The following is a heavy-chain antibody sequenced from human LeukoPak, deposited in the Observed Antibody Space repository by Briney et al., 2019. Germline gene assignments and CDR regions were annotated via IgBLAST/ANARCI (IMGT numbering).Heavy chain of an antibody. CDR2: IYYSGST. Sequence: SETLSLTCTVSGGSISSYYWSWIRQPPGKGLEWIGYIYYSGSTNYNPSLKSRVTISVDTSKNQFSLKLSSVTAADTAVYYCARAGDYYSSGSDPHFDYWGQGTLVTVSS. CDR3: ARAGDYYSSGSDPHFDY. V-gene: IGHV4-59*01. D-gene: IGHD3-10*01. CDR1: GGSISSYY. J-gene: IGHJ4*02.